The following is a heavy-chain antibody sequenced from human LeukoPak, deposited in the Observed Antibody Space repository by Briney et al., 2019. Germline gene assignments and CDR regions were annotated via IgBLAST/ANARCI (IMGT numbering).Heavy chain of an antibody. CDR3: ARDSSTMEVYFQH. CDR2: IYSGGST. D-gene: IGHD3-10*01. Sequence: GGSLRLSCAASGFTVSSNYMSWVRQAPGRGLEWVSVIYSGGSTYYADSVKGRFTISRDNSKNTLYLQMNSLRAEDTAVYYCARDSSTMEVYFQHWGQGTLVTVSS. CDR1: GFTVSSNY. J-gene: IGHJ1*01. V-gene: IGHV3-53*01.